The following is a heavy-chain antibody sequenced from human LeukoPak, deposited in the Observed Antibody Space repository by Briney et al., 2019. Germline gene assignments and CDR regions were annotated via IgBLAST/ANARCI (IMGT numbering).Heavy chain of an antibody. J-gene: IGHJ4*02. CDR1: GGSISSYY. CDR3: ARENSGSYREFDY. V-gene: IGHV4-4*07. D-gene: IGHD1-26*01. Sequence: SETLSLTCTVAGGSISSYYWSWIRQPAGKGLEWIGRIYTSGSTNYNASLKSRVSMSVDTSKNQFSLKLSSVTAADTAVFYCARENSGSYREFDYWGQGTLVTVSS. CDR2: IYTSGST.